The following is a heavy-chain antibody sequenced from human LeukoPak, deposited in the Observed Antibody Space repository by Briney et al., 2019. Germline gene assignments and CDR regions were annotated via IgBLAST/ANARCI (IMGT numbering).Heavy chain of an antibody. CDR3: VSFYETY. V-gene: IGHV3-74*01. Sequence: GGSLRLSCAAFGNYWMHWVRQAPGKGLVWVSHINSDGTWTSYADSVKGRFTISKDNAKNTVYLQMNSLRAEDTAVYYCVSFYETYWGRGTLVTVSS. CDR1: GNYW. J-gene: IGHJ4*02. D-gene: IGHD2/OR15-2a*01. CDR2: INSDGTWT.